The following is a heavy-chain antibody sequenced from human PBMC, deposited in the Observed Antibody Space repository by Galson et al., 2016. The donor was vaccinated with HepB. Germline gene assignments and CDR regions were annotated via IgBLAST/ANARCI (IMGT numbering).Heavy chain of an antibody. J-gene: IGHJ5*02. CDR1: GFAVFSNY. CDR3: ARDWRLGAWFYP. V-gene: IGHV3-53*05. Sequence: SLRLSCAPSGFAVFSNYMSWVRQAPGEGLEWVAVIYSGADRYYSASVKGRFIISRDTSTNTLYLQKKSLRSDDTAVYYCARDWRLGAWFYPWGQGTRVTGSS. CDR2: IYSGADR. D-gene: IGHD3-16*01.